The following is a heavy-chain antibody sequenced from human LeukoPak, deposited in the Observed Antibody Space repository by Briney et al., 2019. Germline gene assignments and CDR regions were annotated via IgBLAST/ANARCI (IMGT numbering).Heavy chain of an antibody. CDR3: ASGKQWLVGGDAFDI. CDR1: GFTFSDYY. J-gene: IGHJ3*02. D-gene: IGHD6-19*01. V-gene: IGHV3-11*06. Sequence: GGSLRLSCAASGFTFSDYYMSWLRQAPGKGLERVSYISSSSSYTNYADSVKGRFTISRDNAKNSLYLQMNSLRAEDTAVYYCASGKQWLVGGDAFDIWGQGTMVTVSS. CDR2: ISSSSSYT.